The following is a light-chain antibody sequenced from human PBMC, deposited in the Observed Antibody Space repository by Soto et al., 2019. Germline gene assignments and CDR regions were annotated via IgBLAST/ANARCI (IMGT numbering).Light chain of an antibody. Sequence: EIVLTQSPGTLSLSPGERATLSCRSSQSVSSRYLAWYQQKPGQAPRLLIFGASSRATGIPDKFSGSGSGTDFTLIISRLELEDFAVYYCQQRSNWPPWTFGQGTKVDIK. J-gene: IGKJ1*01. V-gene: IGKV3D-20*02. CDR3: QQRSNWPPWT. CDR2: GAS. CDR1: QSVSSRY.